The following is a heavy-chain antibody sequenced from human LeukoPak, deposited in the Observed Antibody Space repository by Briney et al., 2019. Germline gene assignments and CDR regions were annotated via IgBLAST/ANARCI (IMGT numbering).Heavy chain of an antibody. CDR1: GFTFSSYD. J-gene: IGHJ4*02. V-gene: IGHV3-30*18. Sequence: GGSLRLSCAASGFTFSSYDMPWVRQAPGEGLEWVALISYDGSKKYYVDSVKGRFTISRDNSKNTLYLQMNSLRPEDTAVYYCAKDYGDPGFDYWGQGTLITVSS. CDR2: ISYDGSKK. CDR3: AKDYGDPGFDY. D-gene: IGHD4-17*01.